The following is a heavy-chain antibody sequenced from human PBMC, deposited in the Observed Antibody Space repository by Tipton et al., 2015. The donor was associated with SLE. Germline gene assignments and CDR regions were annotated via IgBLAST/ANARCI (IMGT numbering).Heavy chain of an antibody. CDR2: VNPSSGNT. J-gene: IGHJ3*02. CDR3: ARGRLLGIRNAFDI. CDR1: GYSFTDYF. V-gene: IGHV1-8*02. D-gene: IGHD7-27*01. Sequence: QLVQSGAEVKKPGASVKVSCKASGYSFTDYFVDWVRQATGQGLEWMGWVNPSSGNTGYVQKFQGRVTMTRDTSISTAYMELSSLRSEDTAVYYCARGRLLGIRNAFDIWGQGTMVTVSS.